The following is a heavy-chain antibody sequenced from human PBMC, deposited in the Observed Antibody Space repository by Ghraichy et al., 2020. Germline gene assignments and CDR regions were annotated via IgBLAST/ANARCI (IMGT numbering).Heavy chain of an antibody. CDR1: GGSISSYY. CDR3: ARRPTVTTLWYFDL. Sequence: SETLSLTCTVSGGSISSYYWSWIRQPPGKGLEWIGYIYYSGSTNYNPSLKSRVTISVDTSKNQFSLKLSSVTAADTAVYYCARRPTVTTLWYFDLWCRGTLVTVSS. V-gene: IGHV4-59*01. CDR2: IYYSGST. D-gene: IGHD4-17*01. J-gene: IGHJ2*01.